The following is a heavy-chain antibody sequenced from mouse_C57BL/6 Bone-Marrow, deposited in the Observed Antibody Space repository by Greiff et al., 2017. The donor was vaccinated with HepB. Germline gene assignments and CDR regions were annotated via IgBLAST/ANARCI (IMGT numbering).Heavy chain of an antibody. V-gene: IGHV1-54*01. CDR3: ARSRFYDGYPYYFDY. Sequence: VQLQQSGAELVRPGTSVKVSCKASGYAFTNYLIEWVKQRPGQGLEWIGVINPGSGGTNYNEKFKGKATLTADKSSSTAYMQLSSLTSEDSAVYFCARSRFYDGYPYYFDYWGQGTTLTVSS. J-gene: IGHJ2*01. CDR1: GYAFTNYL. CDR2: INPGSGGT. D-gene: IGHD2-3*01.